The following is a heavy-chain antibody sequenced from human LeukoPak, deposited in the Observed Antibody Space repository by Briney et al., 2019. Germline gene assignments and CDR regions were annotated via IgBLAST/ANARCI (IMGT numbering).Heavy chain of an antibody. J-gene: IGHJ6*04. CDR2: ISAYNGNT. Sequence: ASVKVSCKASGYTFTSYGISWVRQAPGQGLEWMGWISAYNGNTNYAQKLQGRVTMTTDTSTSTACMELRSLRSDDTAVYYCATAGITIFGVALPADVWGKGTTVTVSS. D-gene: IGHD3-3*01. V-gene: IGHV1-18*01. CDR1: GYTFTSYG. CDR3: ATAGITIFGVALPADV.